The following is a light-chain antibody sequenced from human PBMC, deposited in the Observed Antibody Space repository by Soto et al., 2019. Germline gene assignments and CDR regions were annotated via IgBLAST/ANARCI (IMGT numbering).Light chain of an antibody. Sequence: IVLTQSPATLSLSPAERSTLSCRASQSVSSSYLAWYQQKPGQAPRLLIYGASSRATGIPDRFSGSGSGTDFTLTISRLEPEDFAVYYCQQYGSSFTFGQGTRLEIK. V-gene: IGKV3-20*01. CDR1: QSVSSSY. CDR2: GAS. J-gene: IGKJ5*01. CDR3: QQYGSSFT.